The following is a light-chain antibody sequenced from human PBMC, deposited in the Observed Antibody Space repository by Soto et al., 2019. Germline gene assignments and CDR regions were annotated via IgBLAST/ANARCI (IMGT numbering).Light chain of an antibody. J-gene: IGLJ1*01. CDR2: DVT. Sequence: QSALSQPASVSGSPGQSITISCTGTSSDVGGYNYVSWYQQHSGKDRKLIIPDVTVRPSGVSDRFSGSKSGNTASLTISGLQAEDEADYHCCSYSSSSTLPYVFGTGTKLTVL. CDR1: SSDVGGYNY. V-gene: IGLV2-14*03. CDR3: CSYSSSSTLPYV.